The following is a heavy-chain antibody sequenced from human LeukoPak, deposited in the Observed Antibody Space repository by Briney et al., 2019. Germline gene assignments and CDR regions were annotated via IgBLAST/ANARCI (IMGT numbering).Heavy chain of an antibody. D-gene: IGHD3-10*01. V-gene: IGHV3-30*02. CDR1: GFIFSNYG. CDR3: AKGVGGSANYYYMDV. CDR2: IPNDGSNK. J-gene: IGHJ6*03. Sequence: GGSLRLSCVTSGFIFSNYGMHWVRQAPGKGLEWVAFIPNDGSNKFYADSVKGRFTISRDNSKNTLSLQMNSLRAEDTAVYYCAKGVGGSANYYYMDVWGKGTTVTVSS.